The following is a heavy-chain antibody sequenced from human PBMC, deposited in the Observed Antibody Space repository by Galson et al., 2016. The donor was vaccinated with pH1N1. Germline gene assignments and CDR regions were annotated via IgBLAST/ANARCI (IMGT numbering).Heavy chain of an antibody. V-gene: IGHV1-69*13. Sequence: SVKVSCKASGGTSYKFSFTWVRQAPGQGLEWMGGIIPIFGTPTSAQRFQDRLTISADESTNTAYMELDRLTSEDTAIFYCAGTDLRQGELTYDFSYDMDVWGQGTTVTVSS. CDR3: AGTDLRQGELTYDFSYDMDV. CDR2: IIPIFGTP. J-gene: IGHJ6*02. CDR1: GGTSYKFS. D-gene: IGHD3-16*01.